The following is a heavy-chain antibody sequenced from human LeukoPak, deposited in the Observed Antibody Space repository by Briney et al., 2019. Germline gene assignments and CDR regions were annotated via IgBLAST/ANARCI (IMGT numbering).Heavy chain of an antibody. Sequence: PSETLSLTCAVYGGSFSGSYWRWIRQPPGKGLEWIGEINHSGSTNYNPSLKSRVTVSVDTSKNQFSLNLHSVTAADTAVYYCARVLSSSEGYFDYWGQGTLVTVSS. V-gene: IGHV4-34*01. J-gene: IGHJ4*02. D-gene: IGHD6-13*01. CDR1: GGSFSGSY. CDR2: INHSGST. CDR3: ARVLSSSEGYFDY.